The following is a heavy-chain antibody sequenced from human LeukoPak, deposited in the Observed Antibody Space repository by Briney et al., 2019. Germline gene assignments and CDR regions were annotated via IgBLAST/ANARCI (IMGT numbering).Heavy chain of an antibody. CDR3: ARGPGAIKLELKRYFDY. CDR1: GYTFTGYY. D-gene: IGHD1-7*01. Sequence: ASVKVSCKASGYTFTGYYMHWVRQAPGQGLEWMGWINPNSGGTNYAQKFQGRVTMTRDTSISTAYMELSRLRSDDTAVYYCARGPGAIKLELKRYFDYWGQGTLVTVSS. V-gene: IGHV1-2*02. CDR2: INPNSGGT. J-gene: IGHJ4*02.